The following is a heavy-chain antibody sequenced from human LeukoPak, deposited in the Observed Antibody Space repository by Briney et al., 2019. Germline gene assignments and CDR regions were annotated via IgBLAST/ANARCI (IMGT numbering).Heavy chain of an antibody. CDR2: INPNSCGT. Sequence: ASVKVSCKASGYTFTGYYMHWVRQAPGQGLEWMGWINPNSCGTNYAQKFQGRVTMTRDTSISTAYMELSRLRSDDTAVYYCARVGYSSGWLYYFDYWGQGTLVTVSS. D-gene: IGHD6-19*01. CDR3: ARVGYSSGWLYYFDY. J-gene: IGHJ4*02. V-gene: IGHV1-2*02. CDR1: GYTFTGYY.